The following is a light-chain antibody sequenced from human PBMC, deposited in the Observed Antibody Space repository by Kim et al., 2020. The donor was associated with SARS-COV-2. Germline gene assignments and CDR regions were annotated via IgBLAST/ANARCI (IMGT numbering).Light chain of an antibody. CDR2: GAS. J-gene: IGKJ5*01. Sequence: EIVLTQSPVTLSLSPGERATLSCRASQSVTNNYLTWYQQEPGHPTWLLIHGASSSATGIPDRFSGSGSATDFTLTINRLEPEDFAVYFCKRNGGNFGGGTRLDIK. CDR3: KRNGGN. CDR1: QSVTNNY. V-gene: IGKV3-20*01.